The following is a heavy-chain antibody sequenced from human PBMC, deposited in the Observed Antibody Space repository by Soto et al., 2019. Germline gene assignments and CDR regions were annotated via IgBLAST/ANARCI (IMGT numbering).Heavy chain of an antibody. D-gene: IGHD6-19*01. Sequence: SETLSLTCTVSGGSISSSSYYWGWIRQPPGKGLEWIGSIYYTGSTYYNASLKSRVIISVDTSKNQFSLKLTSLTAADTAVYYCARHSLGSGWSARTPSYYMDVWGTGTTVTVSS. CDR2: IYYTGST. V-gene: IGHV4-39*01. CDR3: ARHSLGSGWSARTPSYYMDV. J-gene: IGHJ6*03. CDR1: GGSISSSSYY.